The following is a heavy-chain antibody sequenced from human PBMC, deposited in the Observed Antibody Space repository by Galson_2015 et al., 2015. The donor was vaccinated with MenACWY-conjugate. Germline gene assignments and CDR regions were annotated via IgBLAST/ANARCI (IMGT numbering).Heavy chain of an antibody. V-gene: IGHV5-51*01. J-gene: IGHJ4*02. D-gene: IGHD6-6*01. CDR2: IYPGDSDT. Sequence: QSGAEVKKPGESLKTSCKGSGYSFTTYWIGWVRQMPGKGLEWMGIIYPGDSDTRYTPSFQGHVTISADKSINTAYLQWGSLEASDTAMYYCARQGFGSSSLDYWGQGTLVTVSS. CDR1: GYSFTTYW. CDR3: ARQGFGSSSLDY.